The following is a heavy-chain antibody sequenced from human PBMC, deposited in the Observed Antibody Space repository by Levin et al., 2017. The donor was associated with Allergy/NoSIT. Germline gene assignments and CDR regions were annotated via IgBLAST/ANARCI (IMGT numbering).Heavy chain of an antibody. CDR3: AKGADSSGSANVFDI. CDR2: ISWNSGNI. CDR1: GFTFDDYA. D-gene: IGHD3-22*01. V-gene: IGHV3-9*01. Sequence: GGSLRLSCAASGFTFDDYAMHWVRQAPGKGLEWVSGISWNSGNIGYADSVKGRFTISRDSAKSSLYLQMNSLRAEDTALYYCAKGADSSGSANVFDIWGHGTMVTVSS. J-gene: IGHJ3*02.